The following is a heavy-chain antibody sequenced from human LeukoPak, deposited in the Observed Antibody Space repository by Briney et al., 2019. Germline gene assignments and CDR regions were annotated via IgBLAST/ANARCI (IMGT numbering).Heavy chain of an antibody. J-gene: IGHJ4*02. CDR3: ARDSHYYDGSGYYPLADY. CDR2: IGSTPSYI. V-gene: IGHV3-21*01. Sequence: KPGGSLRLSCAASGFAFSSFSMNWVRQAPGKGLEWVSSIGSTPSYIYYADSVKGRFTISRDNAKNSLYLQMNSLRVDDTAVYFCARDSHYYDGSGYYPLADYWGQGTLVTVSS. D-gene: IGHD3-22*01. CDR1: GFAFSSFS.